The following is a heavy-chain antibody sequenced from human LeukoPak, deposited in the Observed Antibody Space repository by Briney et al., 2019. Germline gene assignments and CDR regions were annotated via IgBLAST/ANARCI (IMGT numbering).Heavy chain of an antibody. CDR2: IYSGGST. Sequence: GGSLRLSCAVSGFTVSSNYMSWVRQAPGKGLEWVSVIYSGGSTYYADSVKGRFTISRDNSKNTLYLQMNSLRAEDTAVYYCASPYYYDSKGGGSDYWGQGTLVTVSS. D-gene: IGHD3-22*01. CDR3: ASPYYYDSKGGGSDY. V-gene: IGHV3-53*01. CDR1: GFTVSSNY. J-gene: IGHJ4*02.